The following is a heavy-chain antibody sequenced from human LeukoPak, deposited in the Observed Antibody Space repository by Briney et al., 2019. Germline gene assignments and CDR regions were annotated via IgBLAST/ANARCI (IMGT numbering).Heavy chain of an antibody. CDR2: IQYDTTNE. Sequence: GGSLRLSCAASAFTFSSYGMHWVRQAPGKGLEWVAYIQYDTTNEQYAHSVKGRFRISRDNSKNILYLQMNSLRGEDTAVYYCAGDPLRRFGTSFRASGYFDFWGQGTLVTVSS. V-gene: IGHV3-30*02. J-gene: IGHJ4*02. CDR1: AFTFSSYG. CDR3: AGDPLRRFGTSFRASGYFDF. D-gene: IGHD3-10*01.